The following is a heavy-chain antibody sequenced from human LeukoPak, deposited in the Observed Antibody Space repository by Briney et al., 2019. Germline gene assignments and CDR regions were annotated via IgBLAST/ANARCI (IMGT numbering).Heavy chain of an antibody. J-gene: IGHJ5*02. CDR3: ARGPGYCSSTSCYSRFDP. D-gene: IGHD2-2*02. CDR2: IYDSGST. CDR1: GGYISTYY. V-gene: IGHV4-59*01. Sequence: SETLSLTCTVSGGYISTYYWSWIRQPPGRGLEWIGYIYDSGSTNYNPSLKSRVTISVDTSKNQFSLKLSSVTAADTAVYYCARGPGYCSSTSCYSRFDPWGQGNLVTVSS.